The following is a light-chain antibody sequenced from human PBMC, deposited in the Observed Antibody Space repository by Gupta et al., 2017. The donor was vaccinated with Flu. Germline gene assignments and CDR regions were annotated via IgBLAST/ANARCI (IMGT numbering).Light chain of an antibody. CDR2: DVT. CDR1: DIGGYDY. J-gene: IGLJ1*01. V-gene: IGLV2-14*03. Sequence: DIGGYDYVSWHQQHPGKAPKVLISDVTHRPSGISDRFSGSKSGNTAFLTISGLQPEDEADYFCSSDTSGTLYVFGTGTRLTVL. CDR3: SSDTSGTLYV.